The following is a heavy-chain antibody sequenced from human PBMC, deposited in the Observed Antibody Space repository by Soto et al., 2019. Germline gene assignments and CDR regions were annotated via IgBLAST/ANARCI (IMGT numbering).Heavy chain of an antibody. CDR3: AKGQYWGYTY. CDR1: GDGVSSDSTD. V-gene: IGHV6-1*01. D-gene: IGHD7-27*01. Sequence: VHLQQSGPGQVKSSQTLSVTCAISGDGVSSDSTDWNWIRQSPSRGLEWLGRTYYRSKWYYEYALAVKSRITINSDTSKNQFSLHLNSVTPEDTAVYYCAKGQYWGYTYWGQGTLVTVSS. CDR2: TYYRSKWYY. J-gene: IGHJ4*02.